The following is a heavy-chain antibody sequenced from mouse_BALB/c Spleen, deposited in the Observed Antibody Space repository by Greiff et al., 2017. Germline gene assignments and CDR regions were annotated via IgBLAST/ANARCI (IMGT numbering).Heavy chain of an antibody. J-gene: IGHJ4*01. CDR2: ISNGGGST. D-gene: IGHD1-2*01. CDR1: GFTFSSYT. Sequence: EVQVVESGGGLVQPGGSLKLSCAASGFTFSSYTMSWVRQTPEKRLEWVAYISNGGGSTYYPDTVKGRFTISRDNAKNTLYLQMSSLKSEDTAMYYCARRATAKDYAMDYWGQGTSVTVSS. V-gene: IGHV5-12-2*01. CDR3: ARRATAKDYAMDY.